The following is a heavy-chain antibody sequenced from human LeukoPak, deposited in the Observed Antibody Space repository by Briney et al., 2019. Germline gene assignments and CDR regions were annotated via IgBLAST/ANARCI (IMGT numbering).Heavy chain of an antibody. Sequence: GGSLRLSCAASGFTFSSHDMHWVRQAPGKGLEWVAAISYDGSKQLYADSVKGRFTVSRDNSKNTLNLQMNSLRDEDTAVYYCAKDGARYLLTYYFEYWGQGTLVTVSS. J-gene: IGHJ4*02. CDR2: ISYDGSKQ. V-gene: IGHV3-30*18. CDR1: GFTFSSHD. D-gene: IGHD3-9*01. CDR3: AKDGARYLLTYYFEY.